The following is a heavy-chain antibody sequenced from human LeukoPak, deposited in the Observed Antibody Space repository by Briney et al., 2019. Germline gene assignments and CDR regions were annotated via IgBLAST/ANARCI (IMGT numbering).Heavy chain of an antibody. J-gene: IGHJ3*02. V-gene: IGHV4-61*01. CDR1: GGSVSGGSYY. CDR3: ARVRDDSSGFGAFDI. D-gene: IGHD3-22*01. CDR2: IYYSGST. Sequence: SETLSLTCTVSGGSVSGGSYYWSWIRQPPGKGLEWIGYIYYSGSTNYNPSLKSRVTISVDTSKNQFSLKLSSVTAADTAVYYCARVRDDSSGFGAFDIWGQGTMVTVSS.